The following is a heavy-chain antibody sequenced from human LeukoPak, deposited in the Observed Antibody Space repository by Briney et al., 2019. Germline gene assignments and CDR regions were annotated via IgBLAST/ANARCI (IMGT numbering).Heavy chain of an antibody. D-gene: IGHD4-11*01. CDR2: IYYNGST. CDR1: GGSISSYY. CDR3: ARHRGYSNYFDY. J-gene: IGHJ4*02. Sequence: PSETLSLTCTVSGGSISSYYWSWIRQPPGKGLEWIGYIYYNGSTNYNPSLKSRVTISVDTSKNQFSLKLSSVTAADTAVYYCARHRGYSNYFDYWGQGTLVTVSS. V-gene: IGHV4-59*08.